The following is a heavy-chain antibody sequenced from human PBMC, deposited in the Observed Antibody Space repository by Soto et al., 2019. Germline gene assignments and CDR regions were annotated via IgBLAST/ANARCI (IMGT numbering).Heavy chain of an antibody. V-gene: IGHV3-30*04. Sequence: QVQLVESGGGVVQPGRSLRLSCAASGFTFSSYAMHWVRQAPGKGLEWVAVIAYDGRNKYYADSVKGRFTISRDNSKNTPYLQTNSLRIEAAAVYYCARELERVFDSWGQGTLVTVSA. CDR3: ARELERVFDS. J-gene: IGHJ5*01. CDR2: IAYDGRNK. D-gene: IGHD1-1*01. CDR1: GFTFSSYA.